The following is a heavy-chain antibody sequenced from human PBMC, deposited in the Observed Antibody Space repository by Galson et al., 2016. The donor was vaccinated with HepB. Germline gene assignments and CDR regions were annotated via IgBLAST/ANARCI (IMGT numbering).Heavy chain of an antibody. D-gene: IGHD6-19*01. J-gene: IGHJ5*02. V-gene: IGHV4-39*01. CDR2: ISYGGST. Sequence: ETLSLTCTVSGGSISSSSYYWGWIRQPPGKGLEWIGSISYGGSTYYNPSLTSRVTISVDTSKNQLSLKLSSVTAADTAVYYCARHPRMYNSGWYGWFDPWGQGTLVTVSS. CDR3: ARHPRMYNSGWYGWFDP. CDR1: GGSISSSSYY.